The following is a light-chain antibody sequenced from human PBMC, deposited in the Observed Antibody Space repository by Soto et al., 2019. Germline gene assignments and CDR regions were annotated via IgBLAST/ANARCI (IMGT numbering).Light chain of an antibody. V-gene: IGKV1-5*01. Sequence: DIQMTQSPSTLSASVRDRVTITCRASQSFDIWLAWYQHKPGRAPKLLIYDVSTLHSGVPSRFSGSGSGTEFTLTISSLQPDDFATYYCQQYKSNWTFGQGTKVDIK. J-gene: IGKJ1*01. CDR2: DVS. CDR3: QQYKSNWT. CDR1: QSFDIW.